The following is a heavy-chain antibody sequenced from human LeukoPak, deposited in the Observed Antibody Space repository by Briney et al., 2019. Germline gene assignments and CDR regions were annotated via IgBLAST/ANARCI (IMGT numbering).Heavy chain of an antibody. J-gene: IGHJ4*02. Sequence: SETLSLTCTVAGGSMRSYYWSWIRQPPGKRLEWIGYIYYSGSTDYPPSLKSRVTISVDTSKNQFSLKLTSVTAADTAVYYCAREDSYYYDSSGGFFDYWGQGTLVTVSS. CDR1: GGSMRSYY. CDR3: AREDSYYYDSSGGFFDY. V-gene: IGHV4-59*08. CDR2: IYYSGST. D-gene: IGHD3-22*01.